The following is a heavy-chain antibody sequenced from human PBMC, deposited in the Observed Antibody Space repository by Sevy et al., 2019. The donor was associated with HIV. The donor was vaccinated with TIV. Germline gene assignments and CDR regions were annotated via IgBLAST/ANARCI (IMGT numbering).Heavy chain of an antibody. CDR1: GGSISSYY. V-gene: IGHV4-59*01. D-gene: IGHD2-15*01. Sequence: SETLSLTCTVSGGSISSYYWSWIRQPPGKGLEWIGYIYCSGSTNYNPSLKSRVTISVDTSKNQFSLKLSSVTATDTAVYYCASNTRYCSGGSCPNRYYYYGMDVWGQGTTVTVSS. CDR3: ASNTRYCSGGSCPNRYYYYGMDV. CDR2: IYCSGST. J-gene: IGHJ6*02.